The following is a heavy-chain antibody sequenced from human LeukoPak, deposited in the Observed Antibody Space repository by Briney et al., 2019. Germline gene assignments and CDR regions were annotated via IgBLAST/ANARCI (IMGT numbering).Heavy chain of an antibody. CDR2: IYYSGST. V-gene: IGHV4-59*01. J-gene: IGHJ6*02. CDR3: ARGTVPYYYYYGMDV. Sequence: SETLSLTCTVSGGSISSYYWSWIRQPPGQGLERIGYIYYSGSTNYNPSLKSRVTISVDTSKNQFSLKLSSVTAADTAVYYCARGTVPYYYYYGMDVWGQGTTVTVSS. CDR1: GGSISSYY. D-gene: IGHD4-17*01.